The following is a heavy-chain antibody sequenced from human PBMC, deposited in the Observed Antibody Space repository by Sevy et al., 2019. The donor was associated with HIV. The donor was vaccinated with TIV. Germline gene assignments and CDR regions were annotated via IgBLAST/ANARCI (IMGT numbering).Heavy chain of an antibody. D-gene: IGHD6-6*01. CDR1: GFTFSSYG. V-gene: IGHV3-33*08. CDR3: ARPGGSSSAFDY. CDR2: IWYDGSNK. J-gene: IGHJ4*02. Sequence: GGSLRLSCAASGFTFSSYGMHWVRQAPGKGLEWGALIWYDGSNKYYADSLKGRFTISRDSSKNTLYLQMNSLRAGDTAVYYCARPGGSSSAFDYWGQGTLVTVSS.